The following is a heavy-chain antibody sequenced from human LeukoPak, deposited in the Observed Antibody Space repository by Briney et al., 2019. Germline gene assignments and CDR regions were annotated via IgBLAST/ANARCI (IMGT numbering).Heavy chain of an antibody. CDR2: IYGDDST. Sequence: PGGSLRLSCAASGFSVSNNYMSWVRQAPGKGLEWVSTIYGDDSTYYADSAKGRFTISRDYSKNTLYLQMNSLRVEDTAVYYCASAYCSGGSCYSGRNLFDPWGQGTLVTVSS. V-gene: IGHV3-66*01. D-gene: IGHD2-15*01. J-gene: IGHJ5*02. CDR1: GFSVSNNY. CDR3: ASAYCSGGSCYSGRNLFDP.